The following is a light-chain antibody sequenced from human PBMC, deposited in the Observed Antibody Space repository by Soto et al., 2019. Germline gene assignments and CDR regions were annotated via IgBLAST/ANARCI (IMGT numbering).Light chain of an antibody. CDR1: QSVSSN. J-gene: IGKJ2*01. Sequence: EIVMTQSPATLSVSPGERATLSCRASQSVSSNLAWYQQKPGQAPRLLIYGASTRATGIPARFSGSGSGTEFTLTISSLQSEDFAVYYCQQYNGYTFSQGTKLEIK. CDR3: QQYNGYT. CDR2: GAS. V-gene: IGKV3-15*01.